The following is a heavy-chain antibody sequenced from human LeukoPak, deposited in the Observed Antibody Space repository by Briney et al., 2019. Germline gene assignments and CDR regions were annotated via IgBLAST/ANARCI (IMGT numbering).Heavy chain of an antibody. CDR3: ARDCSSSAFDI. V-gene: IGHV3-23*01. D-gene: IGHD2-15*01. J-gene: IGHJ3*02. Sequence: GGSLRLSCAASGFTFSTYAMTWVRQAPGKGLEWVSAINDGGGYTYYADSVQGRFTISRDNSKNTLYLQMDSLRAEDTAVYFCARDCSSSAFDIWGHGTMVTVSS. CDR1: GFTFSTYA. CDR2: INDGGGYT.